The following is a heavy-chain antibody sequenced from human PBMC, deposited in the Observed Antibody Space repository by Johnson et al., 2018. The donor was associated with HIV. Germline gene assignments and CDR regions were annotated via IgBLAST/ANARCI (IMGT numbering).Heavy chain of an antibody. V-gene: IGHV3-30*02. J-gene: IGHJ3*02. D-gene: IGHD1-26*01. CDR1: GFTFSSYG. Sequence: QVQLVESGGGVVQPGGSLRLSCAASGFTFSSYGMHWVRQAPGKGLEWVAFIRYDGSNKYYADSVKGRFTISRDNSKNTLYLQMNSLRAEATAVYYCAKVVGSGATGDAFDIWGQGTMVTVSS. CDR3: AKVVGSGATGDAFDI. CDR2: IRYDGSNK.